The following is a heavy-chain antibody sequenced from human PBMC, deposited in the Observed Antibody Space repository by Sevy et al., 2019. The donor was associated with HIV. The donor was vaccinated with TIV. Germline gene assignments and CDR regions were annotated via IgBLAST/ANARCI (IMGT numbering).Heavy chain of an antibody. CDR2: ISSSSSYI. CDR3: AYGRGVTFGGVIGPLDY. V-gene: IGHV3-21*06. CDR1: GFIFSNYT. D-gene: IGHD3-16*01. J-gene: IGHJ4*02. Sequence: GGSLRLSCAASGFIFSNYTMNWVRQTPGKGLEWVSSISSSSSYIYYADSLKGRFTISRDNAKDSLYLQLNGLRAEDTGVYYCAYGRGVTFGGVIGPLDYWGQGTLVTVSS.